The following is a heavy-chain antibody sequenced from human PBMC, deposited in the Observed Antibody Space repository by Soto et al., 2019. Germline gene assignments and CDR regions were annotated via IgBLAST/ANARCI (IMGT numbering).Heavy chain of an antibody. CDR2: IYYSGST. CDR1: GGSVSSYE. V-gene: IGHV4-59*02. J-gene: IGHJ4*02. CDR3: AREGRRYDLEY. Sequence: XTLSLACTVSGGSVSSYEWSWIRQHPGKGLEWIGYIYYSGSTNYNPSLKSRVTISVDTSKNQFSLKLSYVTDAETAVYYCAREGRRYDLEYWGQGTLVTVSS. D-gene: IGHD3-22*01.